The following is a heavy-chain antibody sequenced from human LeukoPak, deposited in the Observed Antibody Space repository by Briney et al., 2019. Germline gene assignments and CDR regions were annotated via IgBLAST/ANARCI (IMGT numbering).Heavy chain of an antibody. CDR1: GFTFKIYA. D-gene: IGHD3-16*02. J-gene: IGHJ4*02. Sequence: GGSLRLSCAASGFTFKIYAMKWVPQARGKGVEWMSSISYSAAGKNYEDPVRGGLSTARDNSKKNVYVKIKSLRAEDTGVCYCAKDRMWEVSFFDFWGQGTLVTVSS. CDR2: ISYSAAGK. CDR3: AKDRMWEVSFFDF. V-gene: IGHV3-23*01.